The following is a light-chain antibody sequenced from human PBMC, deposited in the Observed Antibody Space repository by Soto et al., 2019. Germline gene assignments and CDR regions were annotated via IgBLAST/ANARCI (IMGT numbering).Light chain of an antibody. CDR2: LGS. V-gene: IGKV2-28*01. J-gene: IGKJ4*01. Sequence: DIVMTQSPLSLPVTPGEPASISCRSSQSLLHSNGYNYLDWYLQKPGQSPQLLIYLGSNRASGVPDRFSGRGSGKDFTLIISRVAAEDVGVYYCMQTLQTPPLFGGGTKVEIK. CDR1: QSLLHSNGYNY. CDR3: MQTLQTPPL.